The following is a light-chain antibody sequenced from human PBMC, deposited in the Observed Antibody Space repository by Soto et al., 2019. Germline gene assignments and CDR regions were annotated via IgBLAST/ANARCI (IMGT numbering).Light chain of an antibody. CDR1: QSVNNK. CDR2: GAS. Sequence: EIVMTQSPATLSVSPGERATLSCRASQSVNNKLAWYQQKLGQAPRLLIYGASTRATGIPARFSGSGSGTEFNLTISSRQSEDFASYYCQEYNNWPPLTFGGGTKVEIK. J-gene: IGKJ4*01. CDR3: QEYNNWPPLT. V-gene: IGKV3-15*01.